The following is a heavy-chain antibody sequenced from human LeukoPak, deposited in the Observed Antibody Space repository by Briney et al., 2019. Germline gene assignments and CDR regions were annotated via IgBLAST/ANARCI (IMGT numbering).Heavy chain of an antibody. CDR2: IKSKTDGGAT. J-gene: IGHJ4*02. V-gene: IGHV3-15*01. D-gene: IGHD3-10*01. CDR3: FLYYGSGSYSRNFDY. CDR1: GSGFTFSNAW. Sequence: GGSLRLSCAASGSGFTFSNAWLTWVRQAPGKGLEWVGRIKSKTDGGATDYAAPVKGRFTISRDDSKSTLFLQMNSLKTEDTAVYYCFLYYGSGSYSRNFDYWGQGTLVTVSS.